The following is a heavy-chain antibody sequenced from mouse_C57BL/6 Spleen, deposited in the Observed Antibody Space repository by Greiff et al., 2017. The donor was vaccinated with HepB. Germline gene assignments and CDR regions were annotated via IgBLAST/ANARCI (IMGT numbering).Heavy chain of an antibody. CDR2: ISYDGSN. CDR1: GYSITSGYY. D-gene: IGHD1-1*01. Sequence: DVHLVESGPGLVKPSQSLSLTCSVTGYSITSGYYWNWIRQFPGNKLEWMGYISYDGSNNYNPSLKNRISITRDTSKNQFFLKLNSVTTEDTATYYCTRGFTTVVATDYWGQGTTLTVSS. J-gene: IGHJ2*01. CDR3: TRGFTTVVATDY. V-gene: IGHV3-6*01.